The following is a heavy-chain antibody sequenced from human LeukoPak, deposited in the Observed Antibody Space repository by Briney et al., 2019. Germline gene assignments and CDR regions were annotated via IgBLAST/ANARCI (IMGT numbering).Heavy chain of an antibody. Sequence: PSETLSLTCTVSGGSISSSSYYWGWLRQPPGKGLEWIGSIYHSRSTYYNPSLKSRVTISVDTSKNQFSLKVSSVTAADTVIYYCARHGGAPPTLFHFDYWGQGALVTVSS. V-gene: IGHV4-39*01. CDR1: GGSISSSSYY. CDR2: IYHSRST. J-gene: IGHJ4*02. D-gene: IGHD2-15*01. CDR3: ARHGGAPPTLFHFDY.